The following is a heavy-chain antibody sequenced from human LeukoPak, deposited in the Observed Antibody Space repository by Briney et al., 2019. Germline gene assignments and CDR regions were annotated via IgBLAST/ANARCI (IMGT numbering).Heavy chain of an antibody. Sequence: GRSLRLSCAASGFTFSSYGMHWVRQAPGKGLEWVAFIRYDGINKYYADSVKGRFTISRDNSKNTLYLQMNSLRAEDTAVYYCAHLPSSGTGIVDYWGQGTLVTVSS. D-gene: IGHD3-10*01. V-gene: IGHV3-30*02. CDR3: AHLPSSGTGIVDY. CDR2: IRYDGINK. CDR1: GFTFSSYG. J-gene: IGHJ4*02.